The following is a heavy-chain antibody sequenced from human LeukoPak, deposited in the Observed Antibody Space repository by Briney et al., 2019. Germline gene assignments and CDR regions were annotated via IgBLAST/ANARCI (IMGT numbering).Heavy chain of an antibody. Sequence: GGSLRLSCAASGFTFSSYSMNWVRQAPGKGLEWVSSISSGSSYIYYADSVKGRFTISRDNAKNSLYLQMNSLRAEDTAVYYCARDYCSSTSCYRFDYWGQGTLVTVSS. CDR3: ARDYCSSTSCYRFDY. J-gene: IGHJ4*02. D-gene: IGHD2-2*01. CDR1: GFTFSSYS. CDR2: ISSGSSYI. V-gene: IGHV3-21*01.